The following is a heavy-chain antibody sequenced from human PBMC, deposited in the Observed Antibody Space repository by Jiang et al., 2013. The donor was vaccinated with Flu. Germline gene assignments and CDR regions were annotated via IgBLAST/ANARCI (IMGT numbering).Heavy chain of an antibody. CDR1: GGSISPYY. D-gene: IGHD6-13*01. J-gene: IGHJ4*02. V-gene: IGHV4-59*01. Sequence: SLTRTVSGGSISPYYWSWIRQPPGKGLEWIGYIYYSGSTNYNPSLKSRVTISLDTSKNQFSLKLSSVTAADTAVYYCARDEGSWGPQFNYWGQGTLVTVSS. CDR3: ARDEGSWGPQFNY. CDR2: IYYSGST.